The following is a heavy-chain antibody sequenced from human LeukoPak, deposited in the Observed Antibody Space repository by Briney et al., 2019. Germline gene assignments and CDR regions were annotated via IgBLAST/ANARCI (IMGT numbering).Heavy chain of an antibody. J-gene: IGHJ4*02. CDR2: IYYGGST. CDR3: ARYTQLGYFDY. Sequence: SETLSLTCTVSGGSISSSSYYWSWIRQPPGKGLEWIGYIYYGGSTNYNPSLKSRVTISVDTSKNQFSLKLSSVTAADTAVYYCARYTQLGYFDYWGQGTLVTVSS. V-gene: IGHV4-61*05. D-gene: IGHD3-16*01. CDR1: GGSISSSSYY.